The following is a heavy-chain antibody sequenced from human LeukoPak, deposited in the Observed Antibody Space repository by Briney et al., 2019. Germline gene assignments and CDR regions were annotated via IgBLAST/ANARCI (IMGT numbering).Heavy chain of an antibody. Sequence: GGSLRLSCAASGFTFSSYGMHWVRQAPGKGLEWVAFIRYDGSNKYYADSVKGRFTISRDNSKNTLYLQMNSLRAEDTAVYYCAKVGPLLWFRETRLSFDYWGQGTLVTVSS. V-gene: IGHV3-30*02. CDR1: GFTFSSYG. CDR3: AKVGPLLWFRETRLSFDY. J-gene: IGHJ4*02. CDR2: IRYDGSNK. D-gene: IGHD3-10*01.